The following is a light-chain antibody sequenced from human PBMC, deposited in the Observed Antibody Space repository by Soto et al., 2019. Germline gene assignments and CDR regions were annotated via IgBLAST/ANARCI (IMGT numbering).Light chain of an antibody. Sequence: ENVLTQSPGTLSLSPGERATLSCRASQSIGSSYLAWYQQKPGHAPRLIMYGTSSRATGIPDRFSCSGSGTDFTFTISILEPEDFAVYYCQQFGSSLLTFGQGTKGEIK. CDR1: QSIGSSY. CDR3: QQFGSSLLT. V-gene: IGKV3-20*01. J-gene: IGKJ1*01. CDR2: GTS.